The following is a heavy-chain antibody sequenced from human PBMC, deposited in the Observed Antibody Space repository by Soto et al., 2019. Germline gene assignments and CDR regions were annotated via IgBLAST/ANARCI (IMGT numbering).Heavy chain of an antibody. CDR1: TFTFRNYA. V-gene: IGHV3-30*18. Sequence: QMQLVESGGDVVQPGRSLRLSCAASTFTFRNYATHWVRQAPGKGLEWVADISYDGTKQWYADTVKGRFTVSRDNSKNKVYLKRNGLNTEAMDEYYSGNWEGRHGPDTRFNTWGQGTLVTVSS. D-gene: IGHD1-26*01. J-gene: IGHJ5*02. CDR2: ISYDGTKQ. CDR3: GNWEGRHGPDTRFNT.